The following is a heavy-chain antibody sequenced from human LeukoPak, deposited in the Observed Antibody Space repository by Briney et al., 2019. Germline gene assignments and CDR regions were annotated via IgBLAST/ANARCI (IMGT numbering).Heavy chain of an antibody. V-gene: IGHV4-61*02. CDR3: ARGAYSSSSFDY. CDR1: GGSISSGSYY. D-gene: IGHD2-21*01. Sequence: SQTLSLTCTVSGGSISSGSYYWSWIRQPAGKGLEWIGRIYTSGSTNYDPSRHSRLTMSVDTSKNQFSLKLNSVTAADTAVYYCARGAYSSSSFDYWGQGTLVTVSS. CDR2: IYTSGST. J-gene: IGHJ4*02.